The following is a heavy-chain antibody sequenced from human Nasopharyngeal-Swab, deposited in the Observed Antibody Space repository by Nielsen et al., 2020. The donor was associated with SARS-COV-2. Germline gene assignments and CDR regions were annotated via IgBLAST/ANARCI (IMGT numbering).Heavy chain of an antibody. CDR1: GSGFTFTNAW. J-gene: IGHJ4*02. D-gene: IGHD1-1*01. Sequence: GESLKISCAASGSGFTFTNAWMNWVRQAPGKGLEWVGRIKSKTDAGTIDYATPVKGRFSISRDDSKNTVYLQMNSLKTEDTAVYYCSTDPIKLAYDFWGRGTLVTVSS. CDR3: STDPIKLAYDF. V-gene: IGHV3-15*01. CDR2: IKSKTDAGTI.